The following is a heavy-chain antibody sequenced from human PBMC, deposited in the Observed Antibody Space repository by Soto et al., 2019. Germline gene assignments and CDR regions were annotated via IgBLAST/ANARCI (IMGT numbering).Heavy chain of an antibody. CDR3: AKGDLKDIVVVVAATVYGMEV. J-gene: IGHJ6*02. CDR1: GFTFSSYA. CDR2: ISGSGGST. D-gene: IGHD2-15*01. V-gene: IGHV3-23*01. Sequence: GGSLRLFCAASGFTFSSYAMSWVRQAPGKGLEWVSAISGSGGSTYYADSVKGRFTISRDNSKNTLYLQMNSLRAEDTAVYYCAKGDLKDIVVVVAATVYGMEVWGQGTTVTVSS.